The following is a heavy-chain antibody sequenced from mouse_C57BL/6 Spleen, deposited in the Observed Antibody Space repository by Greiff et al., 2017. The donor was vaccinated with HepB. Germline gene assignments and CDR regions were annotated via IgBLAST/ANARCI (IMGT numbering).Heavy chain of an antibody. D-gene: IGHD2-3*01. V-gene: IGHV1-42*01. CDR2: INPSTGGT. J-gene: IGHJ2*01. CDR3: ARGDAVYYVPFDY. CDR1: GYSFTGYY. Sequence: VQLQQSGPELVKPGASVKISCKASGYSFTGYYMNWVKQSPEKSLEWIGEINPSTGGTTYNQKFKAKATLTVDKSSSTAYMQLKSLTSEDSAVYYCARGDAVYYVPFDYWGQGTTLTVSS.